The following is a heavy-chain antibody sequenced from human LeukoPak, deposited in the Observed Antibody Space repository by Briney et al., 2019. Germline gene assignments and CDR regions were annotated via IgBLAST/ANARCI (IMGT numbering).Heavy chain of an antibody. D-gene: IGHD3-10*01. CDR1: GFTFSRYT. J-gene: IGHJ4*02. CDR3: ARELEGSGSFDY. CDR2: ISSNGRST. Sequence: AGGSLRLSCAASGFTFSRYTMHWVRQAPGERLEYFSAISSNGRSTYYADSVKGRFTLSRDNSKNTLYLQMGSLRIEDTAVYYCARELEGSGSFDYWGQGTLVTVSS. V-gene: IGHV3-64*02.